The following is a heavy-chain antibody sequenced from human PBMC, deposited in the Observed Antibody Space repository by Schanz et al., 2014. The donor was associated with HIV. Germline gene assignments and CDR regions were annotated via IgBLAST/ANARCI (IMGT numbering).Heavy chain of an antibody. V-gene: IGHV1-8*01. D-gene: IGHD1-26*01. CDR1: GYTFTSYD. J-gene: IGHJ4*02. Sequence: QVQLVQSGTEVKKPGASVRVSCKASGYTFTSYDINWVRQATGQGLEWMGWMNPNSGNTGYAQKFQGRVTMTRNTYISTAYMELSSLRSEDTAVYYCASLVGATGLELDYWGQGTLVTVSS. CDR3: ASLVGATGLELDY. CDR2: MNPNSGNT.